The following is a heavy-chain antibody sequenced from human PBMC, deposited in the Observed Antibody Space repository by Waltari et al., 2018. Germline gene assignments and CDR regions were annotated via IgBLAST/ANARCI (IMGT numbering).Heavy chain of an antibody. CDR3: TSDSRGMDV. CDR2: IRSKANSYAT. V-gene: IGHV3-73*02. CDR1: GFTFSGSA. Sequence: EVQLVESGGGLVQPGGSLKLSCAASGFTFSGSAMPWVRQASGKGLEWVGRIRSKANSYATAYAASVKGRFTISRDDSKNTAYLQMNSLKTEDTAVYYCTSDSRGMDVWGKGTTVTVSS. J-gene: IGHJ6*03. D-gene: IGHD6-13*01.